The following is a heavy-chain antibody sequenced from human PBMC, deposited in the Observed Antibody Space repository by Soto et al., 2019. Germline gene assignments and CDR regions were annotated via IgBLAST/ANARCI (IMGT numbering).Heavy chain of an antibody. CDR2: IYPGDSDT. J-gene: IGHJ4*02. CDR1: VYSFTSYW. CDR3: TRQGSSSSYDY. V-gene: IGHV5-51*01. Sequence: GESLKISCKCSVYSFTSYWIGWVRQMPGKGLEWMGIIYPGDSDTRYSPSFQGQVTISADKSISTAYLQWSSLKASDTAMYYCTRQGSSSSYDYWGQGTLVTVSS. D-gene: IGHD6-6*01.